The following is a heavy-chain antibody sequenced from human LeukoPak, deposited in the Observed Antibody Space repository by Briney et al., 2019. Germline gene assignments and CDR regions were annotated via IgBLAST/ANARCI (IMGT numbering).Heavy chain of an antibody. Sequence: GRSLRLSCAASGFTFRSYAMHWVRQAPGKGLEWVAVISYDGSNKYYADSVKGRFTISRDNSKNTLYLQMNSLRAEDTAVYYCARGRGYSYGYRAFDIWGQGTMVTVSS. CDR3: ARGRGYSYGYRAFDI. J-gene: IGHJ3*02. CDR1: GFTFRSYA. V-gene: IGHV3-30*04. CDR2: ISYDGSNK. D-gene: IGHD5-18*01.